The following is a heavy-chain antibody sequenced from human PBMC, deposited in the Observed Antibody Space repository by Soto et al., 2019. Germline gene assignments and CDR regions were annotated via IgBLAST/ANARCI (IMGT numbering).Heavy chain of an antibody. CDR2: INGGNGNT. J-gene: IGHJ4*02. CDR3: ARDDSGFSGSHYIDYFNY. Sequence: ASVKVSCKASGYTFTNYAIHWVRQAPGQRLEWMGWINGGNGNTYYSEHFQGRVTFTRDTSAGTVYMQQSSLTSEDTAVYYCARDDSGFSGSHYIDYFNYWGQGALVTVSS. CDR1: GYTFTNYA. V-gene: IGHV1-3*01. D-gene: IGHD1-26*01.